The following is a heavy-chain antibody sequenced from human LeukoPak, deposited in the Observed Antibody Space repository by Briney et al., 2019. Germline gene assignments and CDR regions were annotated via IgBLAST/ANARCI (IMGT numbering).Heavy chain of an antibody. CDR3: AKDQWDCSGGNCYASDY. Sequence: HPGGSLRLSCAASGFTFSSYAMSWVRQAPGKGLEWVSAISGSGGSTYYADSVKGRFTISRDNSKNTLYLQMNSLRADDTAVYYCAKDQWDCSGGNCYASDYWGQGTLVTVSS. D-gene: IGHD2-15*01. CDR2: ISGSGGST. CDR1: GFTFSSYA. V-gene: IGHV3-23*01. J-gene: IGHJ4*02.